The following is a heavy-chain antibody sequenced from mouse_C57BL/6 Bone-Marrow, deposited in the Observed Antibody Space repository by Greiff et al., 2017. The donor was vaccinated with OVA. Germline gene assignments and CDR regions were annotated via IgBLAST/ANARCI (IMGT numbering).Heavy chain of an antibody. J-gene: IGHJ1*03. D-gene: IGHD1-1*01. Sequence: EVKLQESGGGLVKPGGSLKLSCAASGFTFSSYAMSWVRQTPEKRLEWVATISDGGSYTYYPDNVKGRFTISRDNAKNNLYLQMSHLKSEDTAMYYCARDPSTVVADFDVWGTGTTVTVSS. CDR2: ISDGGSYT. CDR1: GFTFSSYA. CDR3: ARDPSTVVADFDV. V-gene: IGHV5-4*01.